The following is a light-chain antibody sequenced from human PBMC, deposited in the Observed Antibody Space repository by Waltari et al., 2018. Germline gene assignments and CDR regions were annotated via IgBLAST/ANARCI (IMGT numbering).Light chain of an antibody. V-gene: IGKV6D-21*02. CDR2: YAS. CDR3: HQSSSLPYT. J-gene: IGKJ2*01. CDR1: QSIGSS. Sequence: EVVLTQSPDFQSVTPQEKVTITCRASQSIGSSLHWYPQKPDQSPKLLIKYASHAISGVPSRFSGSGSGTAFTHTINGLEAEDAAAYYCHQSSSLPYTFGQGTKLEIK.